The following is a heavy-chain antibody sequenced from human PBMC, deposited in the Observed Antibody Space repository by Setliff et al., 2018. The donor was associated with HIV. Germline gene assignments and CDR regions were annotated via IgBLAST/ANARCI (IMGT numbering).Heavy chain of an antibody. J-gene: IGHJ3*01. V-gene: IGHV1-2*05. CDR3: AKQGYADSLYAFDV. CDR1: GYTFTAYY. CDR2: IHPNTGST. D-gene: IGHD3-16*01. Sequence: ASVKVSCKTSGYTFTAYYIYWVRKAPGHGLELMGRIHPNTGSTNYLQKFQGRVSITRDTSMSTVYMTLTGLTSDDPVVYYCAKQGYADSLYAFDVWGQGTMVTVSS.